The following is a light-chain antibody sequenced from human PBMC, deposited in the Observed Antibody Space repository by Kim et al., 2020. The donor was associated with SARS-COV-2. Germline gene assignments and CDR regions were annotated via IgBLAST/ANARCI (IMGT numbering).Light chain of an antibody. Sequence: QSVLTQPPSVSGAPGQRVTISCTGTSSNMGAGYDAHWFQQLPGRAPKLLIYDNTNRPSGVSDRFSGSKSGTSASLAITGLQAEDEADYYCQSYDTSLTAWVFGGGTQLTVL. V-gene: IGLV1-40*01. CDR3: QSYDTSLTAWV. CDR1: SSNMGAGYD. J-gene: IGLJ3*02. CDR2: DNT.